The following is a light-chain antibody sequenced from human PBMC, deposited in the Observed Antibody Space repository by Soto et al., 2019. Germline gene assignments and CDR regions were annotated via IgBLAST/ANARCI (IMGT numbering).Light chain of an antibody. Sequence: EIVMTQSPAALSVSPGERATLPCRASQSVSSNLAWYQQKPGQAPRLLIYSASIGATGTPARFSGSGSGSDFTLTISSLQSEDFVVYYCQQYNSWPPITFGQGTRLEIK. J-gene: IGKJ5*01. CDR1: QSVSSN. CDR2: SAS. CDR3: QQYNSWPPIT. V-gene: IGKV3-15*01.